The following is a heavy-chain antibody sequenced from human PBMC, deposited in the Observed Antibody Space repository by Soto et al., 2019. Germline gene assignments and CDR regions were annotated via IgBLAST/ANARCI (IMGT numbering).Heavy chain of an antibody. V-gene: IGHV4-61*05. CDR3: ATMGTPATGLYFFDY. D-gene: IGHD2-15*01. CDR1: GGSISSSSYY. J-gene: IGHJ4*02. Sequence: SETLSLTCTVSGGSISSSSYYWGWIRQPPGKGLEWIGYIYYSGSTNYNPSLKSRVTISVDTSKNQFSLKLSSVTAADTAVYYCATMGTPATGLYFFDYWGQGSLVTXSS. CDR2: IYYSGST.